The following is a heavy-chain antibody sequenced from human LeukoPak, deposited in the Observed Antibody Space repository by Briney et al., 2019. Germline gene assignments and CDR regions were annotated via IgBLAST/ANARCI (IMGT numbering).Heavy chain of an antibody. CDR3: AKDPSDIVVVPAAIDY. CDR1: GFTFSSYG. V-gene: IGHV3-30*18. D-gene: IGHD2-2*01. Sequence: PGRSLRLSCAASGFTFSSYGMHWVRQAPGKGLEWVAVISYDGSNKYYADSVKGRSTISRDNSKNTLYLQMNSLRAEDTAVYYCAKDPSDIVVVPAAIDYWGQGTLVTVSS. CDR2: ISYDGSNK. J-gene: IGHJ4*02.